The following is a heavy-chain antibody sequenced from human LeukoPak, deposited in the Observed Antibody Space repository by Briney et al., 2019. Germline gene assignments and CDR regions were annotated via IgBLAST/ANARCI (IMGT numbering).Heavy chain of an antibody. CDR1: GGSISTNVYY. D-gene: IGHD3-3*01. CDR3: ARGRNYDFWSGYLKYYFDY. Sequence: SETLSLTCTVSGGSISTNVYYWGWIRQPPGKGLEWIGSIYYSGNTYYNPSLKSRVTISVDTSKNQFSLKLSSVTAADTAVYYCARGRNYDFWSGYLKYYFDYWGQGTLVTVSS. V-gene: IGHV4-39*01. CDR2: IYYSGNT. J-gene: IGHJ4*02.